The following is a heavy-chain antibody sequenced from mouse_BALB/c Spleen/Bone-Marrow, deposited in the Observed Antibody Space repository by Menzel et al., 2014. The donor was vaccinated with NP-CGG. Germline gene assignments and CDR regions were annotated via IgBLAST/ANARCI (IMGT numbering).Heavy chain of an antibody. CDR2: INPYNDGT. D-gene: IGHD2-3*01. J-gene: IGHJ1*01. CDR3: ARFDGYYSLYFDV. Sequence: VQLQQPGPELVQPGASVKMSCKASGYTFTSYIMQWVKQKPGQGLEWIGYINPYNDGTKYNEKFKGKATLTSGKSSSTAYMGLSSLTSEDSAVYYCARFDGYYSLYFDVWGAGTTVTVSS. CDR1: GYTFTSYI. V-gene: IGHV1-14*01.